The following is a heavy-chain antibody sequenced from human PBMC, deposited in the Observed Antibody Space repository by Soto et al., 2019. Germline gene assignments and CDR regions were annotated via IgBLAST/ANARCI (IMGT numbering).Heavy chain of an antibody. J-gene: IGHJ6*02. D-gene: IGHD6-13*01. CDR2: IIGSGVST. CDR1: GFTSSHYA. V-gene: IGHV3-23*01. CDR3: AKELMLAAGSWPTSDQPYYGMDV. Sequence: PLGSLRLSWAASGFTSSHYAMSWVRQAPGKGLEWVSSIIGSGVSTYYADSVQGRFAISRDNSKNILYLQMDSLRAEDTAIYYCAKELMLAAGSWPTSDQPYYGMDVWGQGTTVTVSS.